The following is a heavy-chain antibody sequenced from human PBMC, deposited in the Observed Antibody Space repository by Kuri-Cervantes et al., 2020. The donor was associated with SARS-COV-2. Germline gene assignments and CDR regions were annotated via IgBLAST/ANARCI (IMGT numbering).Heavy chain of an antibody. J-gene: IGHJ6*02. CDR2: ISYDGTID. CDR3: ARDPAPQQSYYYGMDA. D-gene: IGHD4-11*01. Sequence: GESLKISCAASGFNFSRTDMHWVRQAPGKGLEWVALISYDGTIDYYADSVRGRFTISRDSSKKTVFLQMNSLTVEDTAVYFCARDPAPQQSYYYGMDAWGHGTRVTVSS. CDR1: GFNFSRTD. V-gene: IGHV3-33*08.